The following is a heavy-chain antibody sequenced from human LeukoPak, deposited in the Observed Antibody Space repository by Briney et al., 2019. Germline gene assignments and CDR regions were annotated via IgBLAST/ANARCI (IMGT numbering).Heavy chain of an antibody. CDR2: ISSSSSYI. Sequence: GGSLRLSCAASGFTFSSYSMNWVRQAPGKGLEWVSSISSSSSYIYYADSVKGRFTISRDNAKNSLYRQMNSLRAEDTAVYYCARGDWDDSSGYSYTGLDYWGQGTLVTVSS. D-gene: IGHD3-22*01. CDR1: GFTFSSYS. V-gene: IGHV3-21*01. CDR3: ARGDWDDSSGYSYTGLDY. J-gene: IGHJ4*02.